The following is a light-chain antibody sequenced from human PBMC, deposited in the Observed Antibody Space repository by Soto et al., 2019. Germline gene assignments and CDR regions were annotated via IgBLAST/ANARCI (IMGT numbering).Light chain of an antibody. CDR3: QKYKSAPYT. V-gene: IGKV1-27*01. CDR1: QDLSNF. CDR2: EAS. J-gene: IGKJ2*01. Sequence: DIQISQSPSSLSASVGDRVTITCRASQDLSNFLAWYQQKPGRAPDLLVYEASTLQSGVPPRFIGGGSGTHFTLTICSLQPEDAATYYCQKYKSAPYTFGQGTKLEIK.